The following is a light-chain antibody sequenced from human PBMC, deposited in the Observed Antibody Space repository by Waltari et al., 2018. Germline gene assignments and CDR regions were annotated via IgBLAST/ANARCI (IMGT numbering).Light chain of an antibody. J-gene: IGKJ4*01. Sequence: GERATLSCRASHSVNWYLAWYQQRPGQAPRLLIYDASNRATGIPARFSGSESETDFTLTISSLEPEDSAVYYCQQRRNWPLTFGGGTKVEIK. V-gene: IGKV3-11*01. CDR1: HSVNWY. CDR2: DAS. CDR3: QQRRNWPLT.